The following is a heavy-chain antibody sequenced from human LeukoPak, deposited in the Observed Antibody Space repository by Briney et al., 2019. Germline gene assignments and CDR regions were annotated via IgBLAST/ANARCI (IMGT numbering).Heavy chain of an antibody. CDR2: IKQDGSEK. CDR1: GFTFSSYW. J-gene: IGHJ4*02. Sequence: GGSLRLSCAASGFTFSSYWMSWVRQAPGKGLEWVAIIKQDGSEKYYVDSVKGRFTISRDNAKNSLYLQMNSLRAEDTAVYYCARDGGLAAAGSRQSYFDYWGQGTLVTVSS. V-gene: IGHV3-7*01. D-gene: IGHD6-13*01. CDR3: ARDGGLAAAGSRQSYFDY.